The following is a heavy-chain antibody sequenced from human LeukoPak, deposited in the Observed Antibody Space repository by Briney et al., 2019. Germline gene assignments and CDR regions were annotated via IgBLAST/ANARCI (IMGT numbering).Heavy chain of an antibody. CDR2: ISYDGSNK. D-gene: IGHD3-10*01. CDR3: AKPHNKPYYNGSGSSSYYFDY. J-gene: IGHJ4*02. Sequence: GGSLRLSCAASGFTLSSYGMHWVRQAPDKGLEWVAVISYDGSNKYYADSVKGRFTISRDNSKNTLYLQMNSLRAEDTAVYYCAKPHNKPYYNGSGSSSYYFDYWGQGTLVTVSS. V-gene: IGHV3-30*18. CDR1: GFTLSSYG.